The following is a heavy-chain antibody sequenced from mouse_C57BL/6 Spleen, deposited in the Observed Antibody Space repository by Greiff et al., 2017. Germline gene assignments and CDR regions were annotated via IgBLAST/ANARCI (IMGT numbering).Heavy chain of an antibody. CDR1: GYTFTDYN. V-gene: IGHV1-18*01. J-gene: IGHJ2*01. CDR2: INPNNGGT. CDR3: ARREGYYYGSSYYFDY. D-gene: IGHD1-1*01. Sequence: VQLQQSGPELVKPGASVKIPCKASGYTFTDYNMDWVKQSHGKSLEWIGDINPNNGGTIYNQKFKGKATLTVDKSSSTAYMELRSLTSEDTAVYYCARREGYYYGSSYYFDYWGQGTTLTVSS.